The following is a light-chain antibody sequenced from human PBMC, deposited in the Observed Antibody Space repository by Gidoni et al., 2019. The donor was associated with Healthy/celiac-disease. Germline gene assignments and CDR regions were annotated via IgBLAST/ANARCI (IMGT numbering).Light chain of an antibody. CDR2: EVS. CDR1: SSDGGGYNY. Sequence: QSALTQPASVSGSHGQSITISCTGTSSDGGGYNYVSWYQQHPGKAPKLMIYEVSTRPSGVSNRFSGSKSGNTASLTISGLQAEDEADYYCSSYTSSSTLFGGGTKLTVL. CDR3: SSYTSSSTL. J-gene: IGLJ2*01. V-gene: IGLV2-14*01.